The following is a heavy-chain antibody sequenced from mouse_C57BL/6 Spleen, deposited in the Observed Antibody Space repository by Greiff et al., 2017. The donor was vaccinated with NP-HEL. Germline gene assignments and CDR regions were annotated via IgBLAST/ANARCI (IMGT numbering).Heavy chain of an antibody. J-gene: IGHJ2*01. CDR1: GYSFTGYY. CDR3: ARGGNWDY. Sequence: VQLQQSGPELVKPGASVKISCKASGYSFTGYYMNWVKQSPEKSLEWIGEINPSTGGTTYNQKFKAKATLTVDKSSSTAYMQLKSLTSEDSAVYYCARGGNWDYWGQGTTLTVSS. CDR2: INPSTGGT. V-gene: IGHV1-42*01. D-gene: IGHD4-1*01.